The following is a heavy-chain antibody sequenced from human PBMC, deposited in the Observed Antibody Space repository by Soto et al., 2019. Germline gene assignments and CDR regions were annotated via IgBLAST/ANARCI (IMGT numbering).Heavy chain of an antibody. CDR1: GDSVSSNSAA. CDR2: TYYRSRWYN. D-gene: IGHD1-7*01. J-gene: IGHJ6*03. Sequence: LQTLSLTCAISGDSVSSNSAASNWIRLSPSRGLEWLARTYYRSRWYNDYAVSVRSRITVNPDTSKNQFSLQLTSVTPEDTAVYYCAGTTSHQWYYMDVWGKGTTVTVSS. V-gene: IGHV6-1*01. CDR3: AGTTSHQWYYMDV.